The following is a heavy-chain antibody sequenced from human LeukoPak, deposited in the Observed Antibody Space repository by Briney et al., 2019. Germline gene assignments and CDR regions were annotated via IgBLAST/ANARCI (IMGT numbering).Heavy chain of an antibody. J-gene: IGHJ6*04. CDR1: GGSISSYY. CDR3: AREEHSGSYWNV. CDR2: IYYSGST. V-gene: IGHV4-59*12. Sequence: PSETLSLTCTVSGGSISSYYWSWIRQPPGKGLEWIGYIYYSGSTNYNPSLKSRVTISVDTSKNQFSLKLSSVTAADTAVYYCAREEHSGSYWNVWGKGTTVTVSS. D-gene: IGHD1-26*01.